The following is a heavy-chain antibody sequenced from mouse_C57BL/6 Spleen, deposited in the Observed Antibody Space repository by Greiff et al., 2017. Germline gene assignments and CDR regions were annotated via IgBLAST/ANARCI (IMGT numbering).Heavy chain of an antibody. CDR1: GYTFTDYY. J-gene: IGHJ2*01. D-gene: IGHD1-1*01. CDR3: ARYGYGSHFDY. V-gene: IGHV1-26*01. Sequence: VQLQQSGPELVKPGASVKISCKASGYTFTDYYMNWVKQSHGKSLEWIGDINPNNGGTSYNQKFKGKATLTVDKSSSTAYMELRSLTSEDSAVYYCARYGYGSHFDYWGQGTTLTVSS. CDR2: INPNNGGT.